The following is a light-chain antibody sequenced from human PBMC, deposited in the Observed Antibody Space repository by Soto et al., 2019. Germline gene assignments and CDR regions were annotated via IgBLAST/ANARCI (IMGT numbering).Light chain of an antibody. CDR3: QQYGSSPYT. CDR1: QSVSSNS. V-gene: IGKV3-20*01. J-gene: IGKJ2*01. Sequence: EMVLTQSPGTLSLSPGERATLSCRASQSVSSNSLAWYQQKPGQAPRLFIYGASSRATGIPDRFSGSGSGADFTLTISRLEPEDFAVYYCQQYGSSPYTFGQGTKLEIK. CDR2: GAS.